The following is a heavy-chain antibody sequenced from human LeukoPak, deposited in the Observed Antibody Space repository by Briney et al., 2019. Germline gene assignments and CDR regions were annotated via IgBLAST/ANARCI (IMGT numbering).Heavy chain of an antibody. CDR2: FDPDERET. Sequence: GASVKVSCKVSGYSLTDVSIHWVRQAPGKGLEWMGGFDPDERETIYAQKFHGRVSLTEDTSSDIAYMELNSLRAEDTAVYYCAKSPRGNLRVWQHQPFDYWGQGTLVTVSS. V-gene: IGHV1-24*01. CDR3: AKSPRGNLRVWQHQPFDY. D-gene: IGHD6-6*01. CDR1: GYSLTDVS. J-gene: IGHJ4*02.